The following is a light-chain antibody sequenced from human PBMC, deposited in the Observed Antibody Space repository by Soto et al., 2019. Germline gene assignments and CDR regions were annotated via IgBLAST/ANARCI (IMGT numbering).Light chain of an antibody. J-gene: IGLJ1*01. CDR1: SSDVGGYTS. Sequence: QTVLTQPRSVSGSPGQSVSISCTGTSSDVGGYTSVSWYQQHPGKAPKLMIFDVSKRPSGVPDRLSGSKSGNTASLTISGLQAEDEADYYCCSYSGRYIYVFGTGTKVTVL. CDR3: CSYSGRYIYV. V-gene: IGLV2-11*01. CDR2: DVS.